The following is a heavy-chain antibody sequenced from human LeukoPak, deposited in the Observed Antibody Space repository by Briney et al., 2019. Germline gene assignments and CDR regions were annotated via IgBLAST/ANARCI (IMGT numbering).Heavy chain of an antibody. V-gene: IGHV3-23*01. CDR2: ISGSGGST. D-gene: IGHD6-19*01. J-gene: IGHJ6*03. CDR3: AKDRGYSSGWPSYYYYYMDV. Sequence: GGSLRLSCAASGFTFSSYGMSWVRQAPGKGLEWVSAISGSGGSTYYADSVKGRFTISRDNSKNTLYLQMNSLRAEDTAVYYCAKDRGYSSGWPSYYYYYMDVWGKGTAVTISS. CDR1: GFTFSSYG.